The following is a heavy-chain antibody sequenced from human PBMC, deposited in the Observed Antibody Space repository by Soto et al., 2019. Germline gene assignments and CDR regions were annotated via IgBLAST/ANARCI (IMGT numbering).Heavy chain of an antibody. CDR3: VSWRTRWLQSTFDF. CDR2: FDPEDGKT. D-gene: IGHD1-1*01. V-gene: IGHV1-24*01. CDR1: GYTLTELS. Sequence: ASVKVSCKVSGYTLTELSMHWVRQAPGKGLEWMGGFDPEDGKTTSAQKFQGRVTVTEDTSTDTAYMELSSLRSEDTAVYYCVSWRTRWLQSTFDFWGQGTLVTVSS. J-gene: IGHJ4*02.